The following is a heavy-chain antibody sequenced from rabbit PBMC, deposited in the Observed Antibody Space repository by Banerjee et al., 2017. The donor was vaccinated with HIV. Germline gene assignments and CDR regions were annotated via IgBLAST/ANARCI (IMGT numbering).Heavy chain of an antibody. J-gene: IGHJ4*01. CDR1: GFDLSSGYD. Sequence: QEQLVESGGGLVQPEGSLTLTCTASGFDLSSGYDMCWVRQAPGKGLEWIACIYAGGGSSTYYATWAKGRFTISKTSSTAVTLQMTSLTAADTATYFCARDAGYAGSNLWGQGTLVTVS. CDR3: ARDAGYAGSNL. D-gene: IGHD4-2*01. V-gene: IGHV1S45*01. CDR2: IYAGGGSST.